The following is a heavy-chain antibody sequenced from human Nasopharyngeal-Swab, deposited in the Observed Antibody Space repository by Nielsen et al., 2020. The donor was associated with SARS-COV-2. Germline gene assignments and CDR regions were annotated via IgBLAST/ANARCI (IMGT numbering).Heavy chain of an antibody. J-gene: IGHJ5*02. CDR1: GFTFSSYG. V-gene: IGHV3-33*01. CDR2: IWYDGSNK. Sequence: GGSLRLSCAASGFTFSSYGMHWVRQAPGKGLEWVAVIWYDGSNKYYADSVKGRFTISRDNAKNSLYLQMNSLRAEDTAVYYCARDYYYDSSGYYPWFDPWGQGTLVTVSS. CDR3: ARDYYYDSSGYYPWFDP. D-gene: IGHD3-22*01.